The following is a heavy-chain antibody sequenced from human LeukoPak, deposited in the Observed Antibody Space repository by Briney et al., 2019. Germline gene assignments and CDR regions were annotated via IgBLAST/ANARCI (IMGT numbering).Heavy chain of an antibody. D-gene: IGHD5-12*01. CDR1: GFTFSSYS. J-gene: IGHJ4*02. V-gene: IGHV3-21*01. CDR3: ARVDSGYSGYGPFLN. CDR2: ISSSSSYI. Sequence: GGSLRLSCAASGFTFSSYSMNWVRQAPGKGLEWVSYISSSSSYIYYADSVKGRFTISRDNAKNSLYLQMNSPRAEDTAVYYCARVDSGYSGYGPFLNWGQGTLVTVSS.